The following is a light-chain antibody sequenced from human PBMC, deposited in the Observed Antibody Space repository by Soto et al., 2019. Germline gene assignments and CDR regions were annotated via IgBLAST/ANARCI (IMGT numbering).Light chain of an antibody. J-gene: IGLJ3*02. CDR1: SYNVGKNL. Sequence: QSALTQPPSASGTPGQRVTMSCSGGSYNVGKNLVYWYQQRPGTAPKLIIFKTNQRPSGVPDRFSGSNSGSSASLAISGLRSEDEADYFCAAWDDSLSAWVFGGGTKLTVL. CDR3: AAWDDSLSAWV. CDR2: KTN. V-gene: IGLV1-47*01.